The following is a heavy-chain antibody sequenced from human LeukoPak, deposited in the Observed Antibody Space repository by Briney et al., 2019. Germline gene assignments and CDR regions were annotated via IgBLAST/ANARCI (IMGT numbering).Heavy chain of an antibody. V-gene: IGHV1-24*01. CDR3: ATRYGDYVDAFDI. D-gene: IGHD4-17*01. CDR2: FYPEDGET. CDR1: GYTFTGYY. Sequence: GASVKVSCKASGYTFTGYYMHWVRQAPGKGLEWMGGFYPEDGETIYAQKFQGRVTMTEDTSTDTAYMELSSLRSEDTAVYYCATRYGDYVDAFDIWGQGTMVTVSS. J-gene: IGHJ3*02.